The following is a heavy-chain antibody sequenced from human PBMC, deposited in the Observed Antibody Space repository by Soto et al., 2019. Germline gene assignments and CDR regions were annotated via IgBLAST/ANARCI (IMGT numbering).Heavy chain of an antibody. V-gene: IGHV4-31*03. Sequence: VQLQESGPGLVKPSQPLSLTCTVSGGSVNSGGSYWTWIRQLPGKGLEWIGYITYSGSTYYSPSLGSSVTRSPVPSKNHFSLRLSSVTAADTAVYYCAREDVAHQGSESHKWFDPWSQGTLVTVSA. D-gene: IGHD3-10*01. CDR3: AREDVAHQGSESHKWFDP. J-gene: IGHJ5*02. CDR1: GGSVNSGGSY. CDR2: ITYSGST.